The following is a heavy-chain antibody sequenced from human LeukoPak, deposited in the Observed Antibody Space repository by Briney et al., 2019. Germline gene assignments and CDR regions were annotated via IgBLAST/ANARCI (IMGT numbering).Heavy chain of an antibody. CDR3: ARDRGYCSGGSCPYYFDY. V-gene: IGHV3-21*01. Sequence: GGSLRLSCAASGFTFSSYAMSWVRQAPGKGLEWVSSISSSSSYIYYADSVKGRFTISRDNAKNSLYLQMNSLRAEDTAVYYCARDRGYCSGGSCPYYFDYWGQGTLVTVSS. J-gene: IGHJ4*02. CDR1: GFTFSSYA. CDR2: ISSSSSYI. D-gene: IGHD2-15*01.